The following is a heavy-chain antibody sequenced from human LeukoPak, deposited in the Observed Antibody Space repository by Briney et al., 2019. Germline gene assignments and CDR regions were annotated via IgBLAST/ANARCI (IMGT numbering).Heavy chain of an antibody. Sequence: GGSLRLSCAASGFTFSSYWMGWVRQAPGKGLEWVANIKQDGSEKYYVDSVKGRFTISRDNAKNSLYLQMNSLRAEDTAVYYCARDDYGDYDCFDYWGQGTLVTVSS. CDR3: ARDDYGDYDCFDY. CDR2: IKQDGSEK. D-gene: IGHD4-17*01. V-gene: IGHV3-7*01. J-gene: IGHJ4*02. CDR1: GFTFSSYW.